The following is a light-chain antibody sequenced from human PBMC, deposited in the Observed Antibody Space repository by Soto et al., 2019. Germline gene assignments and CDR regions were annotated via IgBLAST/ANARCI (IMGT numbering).Light chain of an antibody. CDR1: NSDVGTYNL. V-gene: IGLV2-23*02. J-gene: IGLJ2*01. CDR3: CSYAGGSSVI. CDR2: EVS. Sequence: QSVLTQPASVSGSPGQSITISCTGTNSDVGTYNLVSWYQQYPGRAPKVMIYEVSKRPSGVSNRFSGSKSGSTASLTISGLQAEDEADYYCCSYAGGSSVIFGGGTKLTVL.